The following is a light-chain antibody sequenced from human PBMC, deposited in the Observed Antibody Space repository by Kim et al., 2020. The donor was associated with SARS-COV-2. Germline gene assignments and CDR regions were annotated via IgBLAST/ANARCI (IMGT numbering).Light chain of an antibody. CDR3: QQYSLYPLT. CDR2: EAS. CDR1: RGINTH. V-gene: IGKV1-16*01. J-gene: IGKJ4*01. Sequence: ADVGDRVTITCRASRGINTHVAWFQQKPRKSPKALIYEASSLHIGVPSRLSGSASGTYFTLTITSLQPEDFATYYCQQYSLYPLTFGGGTKVDIK.